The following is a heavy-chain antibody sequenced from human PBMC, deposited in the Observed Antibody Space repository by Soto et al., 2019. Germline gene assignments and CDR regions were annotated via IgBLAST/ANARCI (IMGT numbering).Heavy chain of an antibody. D-gene: IGHD1-1*01. CDR1: GGTFSSYA. CDR3: ASGTGLTRFDP. J-gene: IGHJ5*02. Sequence: QVQLVQSGAEVKKPGSSVKVSCKASGGTFSSYAISWVRQAPGQGLEWMGGIIPIFGTANYAQKFQGRVTXTXVDTTSTAHMELSRLSSEDTAVYYCASGTGLTRFDPWGQGTLVTVSS. V-gene: IGHV1-69*05. CDR2: IIPIFGTA.